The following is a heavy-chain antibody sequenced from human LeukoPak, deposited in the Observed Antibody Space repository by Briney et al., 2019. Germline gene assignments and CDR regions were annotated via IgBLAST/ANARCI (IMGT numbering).Heavy chain of an antibody. CDR3: ARDTYYYVADY. D-gene: IGHD3-10*02. J-gene: IGHJ4*02. Sequence: GESLKISCKGSGYSFTNYWIGWVRQAPGQGLEWMGWISAYNGNTNYAQKLQGRVTMTTDTSTSTAYMELRSLRSDDTAVYYCARDTYYYVADYWGQGTLVTVSS. CDR2: ISAYNGNT. CDR1: GYSFTNYW. V-gene: IGHV1-18*04.